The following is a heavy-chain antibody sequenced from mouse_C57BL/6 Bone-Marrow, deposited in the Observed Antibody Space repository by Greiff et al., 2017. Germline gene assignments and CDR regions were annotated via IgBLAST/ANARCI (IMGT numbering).Heavy chain of an antibody. CDR2: IRLKSDNYAT. D-gene: IGHD1-1*01. J-gene: IGHJ2*01. V-gene: IGHV6-3*01. CDR3: TDYYGSDPLDY. CDR1: GFTFSNYW. Sequence: EVKLEESGGGLVQPGGSMKLSCVASGFTFSNYWMNWVRQSPEKGLEWVAQIRLKSDNYATHYAESVKGRFTISRDDSKSSVYLQMNNLRAEDTGIYYCTDYYGSDPLDYWGQGTTLTVSS.